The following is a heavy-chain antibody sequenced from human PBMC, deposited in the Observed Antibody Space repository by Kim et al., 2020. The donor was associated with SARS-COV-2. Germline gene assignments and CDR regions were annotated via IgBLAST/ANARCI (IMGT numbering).Heavy chain of an antibody. CDR3: ARDRRITMIVVVIHDA. CDR1: GGSISSSSYY. D-gene: IGHD3-22*01. V-gene: IGHV4-39*07. CDR2: IYYSGST. J-gene: IGHJ3*01. Sequence: SETLSLTCTVSGGSISSSSYYWGWIRQPPGKGLEWIGSIYYSGSTYYNPSLKSRVTISVDTSKNQFSLKLSSVTAADTAVYYCARDRRITMIVVVIHDA.